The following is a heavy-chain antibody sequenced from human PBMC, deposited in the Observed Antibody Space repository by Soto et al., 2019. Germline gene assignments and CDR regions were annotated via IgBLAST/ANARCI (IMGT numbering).Heavy chain of an antibody. J-gene: IGHJ4*02. CDR2: MNPNSGNT. CDR3: ARGELLWFGELLR. CDR1: GYTFTSYD. D-gene: IGHD3-10*01. Sequence: ASVKVSCKASGYTFTSYDINWVRQATGQGLEWMGWMNPNSGNTGYAQKFQGRVPMTRNTSISAAYMELSSLRSEDTAVYYCARGELLWFGELLRWGQGTLVTVSS. V-gene: IGHV1-8*01.